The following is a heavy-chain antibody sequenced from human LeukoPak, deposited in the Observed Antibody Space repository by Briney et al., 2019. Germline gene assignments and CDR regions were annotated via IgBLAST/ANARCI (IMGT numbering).Heavy chain of an antibody. Sequence: GRSLRLSCAASGFTFSFYGMHWVRQAPGKGLEWVAVISYDGSNTYYADSVKGRFTISRDNSKNTLYLQMNSLRAEDTAVYYCARGRFGELSVATFDIWGQGTMVTVSS. V-gene: IGHV3-33*01. CDR3: ARGRFGELSVATFDI. CDR1: GFTFSFYG. J-gene: IGHJ3*02. CDR2: ISYDGSNT. D-gene: IGHD3-10*01.